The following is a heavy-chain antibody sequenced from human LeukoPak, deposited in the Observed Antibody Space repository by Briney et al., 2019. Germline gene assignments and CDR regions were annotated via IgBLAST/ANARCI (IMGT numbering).Heavy chain of an antibody. Sequence: PGGSLRPSCAASGFTFSSYAMSWVRQAPGNGLERVSAISGSGGSTYYADSVKGRFTISRDNSKNTLYLQMNSLRAEDTAVYYCALDREYQLPRDDYWGQGTLVTVSS. J-gene: IGHJ4*02. V-gene: IGHV3-23*01. D-gene: IGHD2-2*01. CDR2: ISGSGGST. CDR3: ALDREYQLPRDDY. CDR1: GFTFSSYA.